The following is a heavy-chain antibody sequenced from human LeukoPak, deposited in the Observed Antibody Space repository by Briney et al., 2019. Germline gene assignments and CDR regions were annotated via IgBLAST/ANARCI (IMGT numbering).Heavy chain of an antibody. J-gene: IGHJ4*02. CDR2: ISGNNGNT. D-gene: IGHD6-13*01. V-gene: IGHV1-18*01. CDR3: ARGGRDSSSWFFDY. Sequence: GASVKVSCKASGYSFSSYGISWVRQAPGQGLEWMTWISGNNGNTDFAKNFQGRVTVTTDTSTTTVYMELRSLKSDDTAVYFCARGGRDSSSWFFDYWGQGTLVTVSS. CDR1: GYSFSSYG.